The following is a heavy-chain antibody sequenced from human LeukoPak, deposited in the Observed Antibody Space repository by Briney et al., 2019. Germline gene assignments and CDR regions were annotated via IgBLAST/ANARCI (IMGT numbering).Heavy chain of an antibody. J-gene: IGHJ4*02. CDR2: ISSRSSYI. D-gene: IGHD3-10*01. CDR1: GFTFSSYS. Sequence: GGSLRLSCAASGFTFSSYSMNWVRQAPGKGLEWVSSISSRSSYIYYADSVKGRFTISRDNAKNSLYLQMNSLRAEDTAVYYCATNGGVYFDYWGQGTLVTVSS. CDR3: ATNGGVYFDY. V-gene: IGHV3-21*01.